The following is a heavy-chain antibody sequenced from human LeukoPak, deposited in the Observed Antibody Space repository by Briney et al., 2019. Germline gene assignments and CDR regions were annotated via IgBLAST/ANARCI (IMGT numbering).Heavy chain of an antibody. Sequence: SSETLSLTCTVSGGSISSSSYYWGWIRQPPGKGLEWIGYIYYSGSTKYNPSLKSRVTISVDTSKNQFSLKLSSVTAADTAVYYCARGGTTVTPGLLWFDPWGQGTLVTVSS. CDR3: ARGGTTVTPGLLWFDP. V-gene: IGHV4-61*05. CDR1: GGSISSSSYY. CDR2: IYYSGST. D-gene: IGHD4-17*01. J-gene: IGHJ5*02.